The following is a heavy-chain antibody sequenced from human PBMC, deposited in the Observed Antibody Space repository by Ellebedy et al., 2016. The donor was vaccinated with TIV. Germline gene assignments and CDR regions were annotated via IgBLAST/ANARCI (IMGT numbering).Heavy chain of an antibody. V-gene: IGHV3-30*19. CDR3: ARFNYYDSSGNDAFDI. J-gene: IGHJ3*02. CDR2: IWSDGTNK. D-gene: IGHD3-22*01. Sequence: GESLKISCAASGFTFSNYAMHWVRQAPGKGLEWVAMIWSDGTNKYYADFVKGRFTISRDNSKNTLYLQMHSLGAEDTAVYYCARFNYYDSSGNDAFDIWGQGTMVTVSS. CDR1: GFTFSNYA.